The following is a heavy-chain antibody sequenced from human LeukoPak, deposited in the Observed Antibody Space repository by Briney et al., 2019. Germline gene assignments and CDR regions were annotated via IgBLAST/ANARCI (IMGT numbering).Heavy chain of an antibody. V-gene: IGHV4-59*12. CDR3: ARGGYYGSAPTEDYYYGMDV. J-gene: IGHJ6*02. CDR1: GGSISSYY. Sequence: SETLSLTCTVSGGSISSYYWSWIRQPPGKGLEWIEYIYYSGSTNYNPSLKSRVTISVDTSKNQFSLKLSSVTAADTAGYYCARGGYYGSAPTEDYYYGMDVWGQGTTVTVSS. D-gene: IGHD3-10*01. CDR2: IYYSGST.